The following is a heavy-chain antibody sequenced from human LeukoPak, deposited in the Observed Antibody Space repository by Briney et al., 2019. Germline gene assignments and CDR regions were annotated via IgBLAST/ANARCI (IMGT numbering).Heavy chain of an antibody. J-gene: IGHJ5*02. CDR2: INHSGST. CDR1: GGSFSGYY. V-gene: IGHV4-34*01. CDR3: ARHVGGTGYCSSTSCYGHWLDP. D-gene: IGHD2-2*01. Sequence: SETLSLTCAVYGGSFSGYYWSWIRQPPGKGLEWIGEINHSGSTNYNPSLKSRVTISVDTSKNQFSLKLSSVTAAETAVYYCARHVGGTGYCSSTSCYGHWLDPWGQGTLVTVSS.